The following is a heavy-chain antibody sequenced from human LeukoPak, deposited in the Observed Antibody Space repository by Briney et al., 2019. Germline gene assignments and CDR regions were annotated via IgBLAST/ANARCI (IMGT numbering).Heavy chain of an antibody. J-gene: IGHJ4*02. V-gene: IGHV3-30*04. D-gene: IGHD3-22*01. Sequence: GGSLRLSCAASGFTFSSYATHWVRQAPGKGLEWVAVISYDGSNKYYAGSVKGRFTISRDNSKNTLYLQMNSLRAEDTAVYYCATTMIVVVITTHSRYFDYWGQGTLVTVSS. CDR3: ATTMIVVVITTHSRYFDY. CDR1: GFTFSSYA. CDR2: ISYDGSNK.